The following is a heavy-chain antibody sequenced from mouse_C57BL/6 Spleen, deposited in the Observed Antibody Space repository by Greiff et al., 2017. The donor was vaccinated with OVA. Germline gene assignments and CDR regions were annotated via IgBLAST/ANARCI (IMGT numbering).Heavy chain of an antibody. CDR2: IDPETGGT. D-gene: IGHD1-1*01. CDR1: GYTFTDYE. CDR3: TRRGDYGSSFYWYFDV. V-gene: IGHV1-15*01. J-gene: IGHJ1*03. Sequence: QVQLQQSGAELVRPGASVTLSCKASGYTFTDYEMHWVKQTPVHGLEWIGAIDPETGGTAYNQKFKGKAILTADKSSSTAYMELSSLTSEDSAVYYCTRRGDYGSSFYWYFDVWGTGTTVTVSS.